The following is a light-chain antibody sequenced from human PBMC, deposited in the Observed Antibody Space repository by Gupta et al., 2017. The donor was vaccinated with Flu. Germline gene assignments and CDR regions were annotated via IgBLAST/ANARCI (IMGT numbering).Light chain of an antibody. J-gene: IGKJ1*01. Sequence: ATLSLSPGDRAILSCRASRSLGTYLAWYQHKPGQSPRLLIYDASNRATGVPARFSGSGVGTDFTLIISSLEPEDYATYYCLQRSNWPPASFGQGTKVEVK. CDR1: RSLGTY. V-gene: IGKV3-11*01. CDR3: LQRSNWPPAS. CDR2: DAS.